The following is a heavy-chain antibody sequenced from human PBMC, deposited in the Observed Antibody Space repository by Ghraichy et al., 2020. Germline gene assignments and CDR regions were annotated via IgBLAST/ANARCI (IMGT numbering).Heavy chain of an antibody. J-gene: IGHJ6*02. CDR2: IRSKAYGGTT. Sequence: GESLNISCTASGFTFGDYAMSWFRQALGKGLEWVGFIRSKAYGGTTEYAASVKGRLTISRDDSKSIAYLQMNSLKTEDTAVYYCTRDVDYGDYRLIPYYYYYYGMDVWGQGTTVTVSS. V-gene: IGHV3-49*03. D-gene: IGHD4-17*01. CDR3: TRDVDYGDYRLIPYYYYYYGMDV. CDR1: GFTFGDYA.